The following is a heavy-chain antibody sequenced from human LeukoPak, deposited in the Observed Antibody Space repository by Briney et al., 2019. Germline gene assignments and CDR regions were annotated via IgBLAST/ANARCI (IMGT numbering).Heavy chain of an antibody. CDR1: GGSISSSSYY. CDR2: MFYSGST. CDR3: ARSPYGSSWYYFDY. D-gene: IGHD6-13*01. J-gene: IGHJ4*02. Sequence: SETLSLTCTVSGGSISSSSYYWGWIRQPPGKGLEWIGSMFYSGSTYYNPSLKSRVTISVDTSKNQFSLKLSSVTAADTAVFYCARSPYGSSWYYFDYWGQGTLVTVSS. V-gene: IGHV4-39*01.